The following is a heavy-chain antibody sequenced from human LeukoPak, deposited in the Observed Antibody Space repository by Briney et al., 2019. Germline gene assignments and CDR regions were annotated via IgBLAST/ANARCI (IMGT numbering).Heavy chain of an antibody. CDR3: AREGTYYDFWSGYPGYYYYYMDV. CDR2: MNPNSGNT. CDR1: GYTFTSYD. Sequence: ASVKVSCKASGYTFTSYDINWVRQATGQGLEWMGWMNPNSGNTGYAQKFQGRVTITRNTSISTAYMELSSLRSEDTAVYYCAREGTYYDFWSGYPGYYYYYMDVWGKGTTVTVSS. V-gene: IGHV1-8*03. J-gene: IGHJ6*03. D-gene: IGHD3-3*01.